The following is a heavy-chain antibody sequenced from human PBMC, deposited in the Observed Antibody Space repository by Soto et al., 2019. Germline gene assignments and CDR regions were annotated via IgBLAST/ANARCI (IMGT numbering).Heavy chain of an antibody. V-gene: IGHV3-30-3*01. D-gene: IGHD6-19*01. J-gene: IGHJ6*02. CDR3: AREHEHQWLAGYYYDGMDV. Sequence: QVQLVESGGGVVQPGRSLRLSCAASGFTFSSYAMHWVRQAPGKGLEWVAVISYDGSNKYYADSVKGRFTISRDNSKNTLYLQMNSLRAEDTAVYYSAREHEHQWLAGYYYDGMDVWGQGTTVTVSS. CDR1: GFTFSSYA. CDR2: ISYDGSNK.